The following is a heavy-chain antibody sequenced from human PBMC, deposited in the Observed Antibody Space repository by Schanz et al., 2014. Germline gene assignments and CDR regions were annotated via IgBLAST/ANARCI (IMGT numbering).Heavy chain of an antibody. CDR1: GYAFTTYG. D-gene: IGHD3-3*01. V-gene: IGHV1-18*01. Sequence: VQLVQSGAQAKKPGDSVRVSCKVPGYAFTTYGISWVRQAPGQGPEFMGWISTFRNEDTNSAQRFQGRLTMTTDTSTSTAYMELRSLTSDYTTVYFCARGFDFWDRWGQGTLVTVSS. J-gene: IGHJ4*02. CDR2: ISTFRNEDT. CDR3: ARGFDFWDR.